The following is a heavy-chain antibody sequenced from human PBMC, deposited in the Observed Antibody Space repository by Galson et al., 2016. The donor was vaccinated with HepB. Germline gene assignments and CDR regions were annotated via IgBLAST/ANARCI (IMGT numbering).Heavy chain of an antibody. V-gene: IGHV3-30*14. CDR3: ARGEYGDH. D-gene: IGHD4-17*01. CDR1: GFTFSNSV. CDR2: ISYDETDA. J-gene: IGHJ4*02. Sequence: SLRLSCAASGFTFSNSVLHWVRQAPGKGLEWVALISYDETDAYYADSVKGRFTISRDNSKRTLYLQLNSLRPDDTAMYYCARGEYGDHWGQGTLVTVSS.